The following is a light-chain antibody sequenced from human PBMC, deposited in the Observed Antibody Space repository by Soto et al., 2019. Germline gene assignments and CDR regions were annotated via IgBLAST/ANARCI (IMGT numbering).Light chain of an antibody. Sequence: QSVLNQPASVSGSPGQSITISCSGTRSGIGSYNYVAWYQQFPGKTPKILIYGVSNRPSGVSSRFSGSKSGNTASLTISGLQAEDEADYYCISYTGSSTSYVFGSGTRSTS. CDR3: ISYTGSSTSYV. V-gene: IGLV2-14*01. J-gene: IGLJ1*01. CDR1: RSGIGSYNY. CDR2: GVS.